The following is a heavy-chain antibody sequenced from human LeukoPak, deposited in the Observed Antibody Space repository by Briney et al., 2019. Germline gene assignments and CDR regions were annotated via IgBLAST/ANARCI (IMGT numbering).Heavy chain of an antibody. CDR2: IIPIFGTA. V-gene: IGHV1-69*05. J-gene: IGHJ4*02. D-gene: IGHD3-10*01. Sequence: ASVKVSCKASGGTFSSYAISWVRQAPGQGLEWMGRIIPIFGTANYAQKFQGRVTITTDESTSTAYMELSSLRSEDTAVYYCARDLPGYYGSGSYSLGYWGQGTLVTVSS. CDR3: ARDLPGYYGSGSYSLGY. CDR1: GGTFSSYA.